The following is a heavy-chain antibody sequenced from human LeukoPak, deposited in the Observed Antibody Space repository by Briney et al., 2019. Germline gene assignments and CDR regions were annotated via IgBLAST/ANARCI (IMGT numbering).Heavy chain of an antibody. CDR3: ARQSYYDSSGYYYNYYYYGMDV. J-gene: IGHJ6*02. CDR2: FYYSGST. D-gene: IGHD3-22*01. CDR1: GGSISSYY. Sequence: SETLSLTCTVSGGSISSYYWSWIRQPPGKGLEWIGYFYYSGSTNYNPSLKSRVTISVDTSKNQFSLKLSSVTAADTAVYYCARQSYYDSSGYYYNYYYYGMDVWGQGTTVTVSS. V-gene: IGHV4-59*01.